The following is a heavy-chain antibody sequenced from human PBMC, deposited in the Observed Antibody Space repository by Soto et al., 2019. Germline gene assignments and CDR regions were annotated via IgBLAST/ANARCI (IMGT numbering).Heavy chain of an antibody. Sequence: PGGSLRLSCAASGFTFSNAWMSWVRQAPGKGLEWVGRIKSKTDGGTTDYAAPVKGRFTISRDDSKNTLYLQMNSLKTEDTAVYYCTKDYGSGPRAFDIWGKGTMVTAS. CDR2: IKSKTDGGTT. D-gene: IGHD3-3*01. J-gene: IGHJ3*02. CDR1: GFTFSNAW. V-gene: IGHV3-15*01. CDR3: TKDYGSGPRAFDI.